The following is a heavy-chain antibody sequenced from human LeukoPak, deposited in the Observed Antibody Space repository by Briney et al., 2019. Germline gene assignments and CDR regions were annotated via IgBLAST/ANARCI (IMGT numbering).Heavy chain of an antibody. Sequence: GGSLRLSCAASGFTFSNAWMSWVRQAPGKGLEWVGRIKSKTDGGTTDYAAPVKGRFTISRDDSKNTLYLQMNSLRAEDTAVYYCAKVNTSGYAIDYWGQGTLVTVSS. CDR2: IKSKTDGGTT. D-gene: IGHD3-3*01. J-gene: IGHJ4*02. CDR3: AKVNTSGYAIDY. CDR1: GFTFSNAW. V-gene: IGHV3-15*01.